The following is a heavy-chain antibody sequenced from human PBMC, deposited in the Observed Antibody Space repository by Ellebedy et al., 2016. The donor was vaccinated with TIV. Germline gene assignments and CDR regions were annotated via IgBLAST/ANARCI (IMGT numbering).Heavy chain of an antibody. CDR2: IIPILGIA. V-gene: IGHV1-69*04. D-gene: IGHD5-24*01. J-gene: IGHJ4*02. CDR3: ATSVGRDGYNFDY. Sequence: SVKVSCXASGGTFSSYAISWVRQAPGQGLEWMGRIIPILGIANYAQKFQGRVTITADKSTSTAYMELSSLRSEDTAVYYCATSVGRDGYNFDYWGQGTLVTVSS. CDR1: GGTFSSYA.